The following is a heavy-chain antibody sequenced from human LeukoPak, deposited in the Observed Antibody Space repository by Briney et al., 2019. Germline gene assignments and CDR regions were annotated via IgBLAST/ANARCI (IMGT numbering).Heavy chain of an antibody. V-gene: IGHV4-59*01. CDR2: IYYSGST. Sequence: SETLSLTCAVYGGSFSGYYWSWIRQPPGKGLEWIGYIYYSGSTNYNPSLKSRVTISVDTSKNQFSLKLSSVTAADTAVYYCARSGSSSKWEYYYYYGMDVWGQGTTVTVSS. CDR3: ARSGSSSKWEYYYYYGMDV. D-gene: IGHD6-6*01. CDR1: GGSFSGYY. J-gene: IGHJ6*02.